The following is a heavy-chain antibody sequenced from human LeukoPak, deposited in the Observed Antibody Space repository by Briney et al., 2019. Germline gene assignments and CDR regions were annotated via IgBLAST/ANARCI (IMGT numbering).Heavy chain of an antibody. Sequence: GGSLRLSCAASGFAFSNYAMNWVRQAPGKGLEWVSSISSSTSYIYYADSVRGRFTISRDNAKNSLYLQMNSLRAEDTAVYYCAKSDPYGDSLIEIWGQGALVTVSS. J-gene: IGHJ4*02. D-gene: IGHD4-17*01. CDR1: GFAFSNYA. V-gene: IGHV3-21*01. CDR3: AKSDPYGDSLIEI. CDR2: ISSSTSYI.